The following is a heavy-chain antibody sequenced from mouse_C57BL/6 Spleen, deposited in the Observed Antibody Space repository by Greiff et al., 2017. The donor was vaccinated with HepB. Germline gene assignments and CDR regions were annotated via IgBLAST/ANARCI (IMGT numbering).Heavy chain of an antibody. Sequence: EVQVVESGGGLVQPGGSLSLSCAASGFTFTDYYMSWVRQPPGEALEWLGFIRNKANGYTTEYSASVKGRFTISRDNSQSILYLQMNALRAKDSATFYCARSLYYYGRSSYSFDYWGQGTTLTVSS. CDR1: GFTFTDYY. J-gene: IGHJ2*01. CDR2: IRNKANGYTT. CDR3: ARSLYYYGRSSYSFDY. D-gene: IGHD1-1*01. V-gene: IGHV7-3*01.